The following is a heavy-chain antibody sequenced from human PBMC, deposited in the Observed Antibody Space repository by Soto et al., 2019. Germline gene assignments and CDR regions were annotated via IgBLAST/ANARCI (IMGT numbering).Heavy chain of an antibody. V-gene: IGHV3-23*01. Sequence: GGSLRLSCAASGFTFSSYAMIWVRQAPGKGLEWVSAISGSGGSTYYADSVKGRFTISRDNSKNTLYLQMNSLRAEDTAVYYCAKGLGYFDWLRPFDYWGQGTLVTVSS. J-gene: IGHJ4*02. CDR2: ISGSGGST. CDR3: AKGLGYFDWLRPFDY. CDR1: GFTFSSYA. D-gene: IGHD3-9*01.